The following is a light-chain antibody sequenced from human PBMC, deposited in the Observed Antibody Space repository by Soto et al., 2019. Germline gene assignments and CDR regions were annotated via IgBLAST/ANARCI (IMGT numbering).Light chain of an antibody. CDR2: DTS. J-gene: IGKJ2*01. Sequence: DVQMTQSPSAMSASVGDRVTMTCRASQDISRFVAWFQQKPGKAPERLIYDTSSLQPGVPSRFSGSGSGTEFTLAISGLQPEDFATYYCLPHNSYPYTFGQGTKLEIK. CDR3: LPHNSYPYT. CDR1: QDISRF. V-gene: IGKV1-17*03.